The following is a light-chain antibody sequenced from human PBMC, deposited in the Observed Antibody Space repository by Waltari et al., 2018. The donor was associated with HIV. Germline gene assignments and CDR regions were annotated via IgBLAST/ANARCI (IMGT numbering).Light chain of an antibody. Sequence: DLVMTQSPDSLAVFLGESATIHCKSSTSVLYSSNNKNYVAWYQQKPGQPPKLLIYWASTRESGVPDRFSGCGSGTDFTLTISSLQAEDVAVYCCQQYYSTPLTFGGGTKVEIK. V-gene: IGKV4-1*01. J-gene: IGKJ4*01. CDR2: WAS. CDR1: TSVLYSSNNKNY. CDR3: QQYYSTPLT.